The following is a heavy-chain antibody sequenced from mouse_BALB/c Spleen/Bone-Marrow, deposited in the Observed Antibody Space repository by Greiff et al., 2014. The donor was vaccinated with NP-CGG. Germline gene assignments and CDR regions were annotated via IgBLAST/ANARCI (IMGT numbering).Heavy chain of an antibody. CDR2: INPYNGDT. V-gene: IGHV1-37*01. CDR1: GYSFTGYF. CDR3: GGQDGYYGGFAY. D-gene: IGHD2-3*01. Sequence: EVQGVESGPELVKPGASVKISYKASGYSFTGYFMNWVKQSHGKSLEWIGRINPYNGDTFYNQKFKGKATLTVDKSSSTAHMELLSLTSEDSAVYYCGGQDGYYGGFAYWGQGTLVTVSA. J-gene: IGHJ3*01.